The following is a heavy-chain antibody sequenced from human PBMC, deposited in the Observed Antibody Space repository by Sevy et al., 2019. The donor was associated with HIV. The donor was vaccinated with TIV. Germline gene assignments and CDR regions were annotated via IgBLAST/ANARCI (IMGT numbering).Heavy chain of an antibody. J-gene: IGHJ4*02. Sequence: GGSLRLSCAASXXXXXXYXMXWIRQAPGKXLEWVSYIXSGXXTIYYADSVKGRFTISRDNAKNSLYLQMNSLRAEDXAVYYCARDRCSGGXXYSXXXXXYXGQGTLVTVSS. D-gene: IGHD2-15*01. V-gene: IGHV3-11*01. CDR2: IXSGXXTI. CDR3: ARDRCSGGXXYSXXXXXY. CDR1: XXXXXXYX.